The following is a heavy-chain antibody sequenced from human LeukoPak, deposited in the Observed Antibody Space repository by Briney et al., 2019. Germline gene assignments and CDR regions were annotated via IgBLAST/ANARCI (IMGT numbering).Heavy chain of an antibody. D-gene: IGHD2-21*02. CDR1: GFTFSDYY. V-gene: IGHV3-11*01. CDR2: FSCSGSNI. J-gene: IGHJ3*02. Sequence: GGSLRLSCAASGFTFSDYYMSWIRQAPGKGLEWVSYFSCSGSNIYYADSVKGRFTISRDNAKNSLYLQMNSLRAEDTAVYYCARDRGAVVVTAVDAFDIWGQGTMVTVSS. CDR3: ARDRGAVVVTAVDAFDI.